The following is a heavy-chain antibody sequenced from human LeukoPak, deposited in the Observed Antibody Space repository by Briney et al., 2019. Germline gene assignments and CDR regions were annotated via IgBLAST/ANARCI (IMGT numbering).Heavy chain of an antibody. D-gene: IGHD5-24*01. CDR1: GGSISSYY. Sequence: SETLSLTCTVSGGSISSYYWSWIRQPPGKGLEWIGYIYYSGSTNYNPSLKSRVTISVDTSKNQFSLKLSSVTAADTAVYYRARVTRDGYNSYYFDYWGQGTLVTVSS. CDR2: IYYSGST. CDR3: ARVTRDGYNSYYFDY. V-gene: IGHV4-59*01. J-gene: IGHJ4*02.